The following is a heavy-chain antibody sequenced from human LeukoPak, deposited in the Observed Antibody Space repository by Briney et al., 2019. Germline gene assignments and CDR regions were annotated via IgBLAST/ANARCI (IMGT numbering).Heavy chain of an antibody. D-gene: IGHD3-22*01. CDR2: VGGGGQRT. V-gene: IGHV3-23*01. CDR3: AKDRGYYVDTGTIHF. CDR1: GLSFGAHA. J-gene: IGHJ4*02. Sequence: GGSLRLSCAASGLSFGAHAMHWVRQAPGMGLEWVSGVGGGGQRTHYADSVKGRFTISRDNSKNTLYLQMNSLRAEDTAIYYCAKDRGYYVDTGTIHFWGQGTLVTVSS.